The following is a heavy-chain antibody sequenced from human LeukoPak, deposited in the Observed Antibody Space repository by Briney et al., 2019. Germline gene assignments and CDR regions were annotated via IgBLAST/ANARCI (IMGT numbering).Heavy chain of an antibody. J-gene: IGHJ4*02. D-gene: IGHD5-12*01. CDR2: IYYSGST. Sequence: SETLSLTCTVSGGSISSYYWSWIRQPPGKGLEWIGYIYYSGSTNYNPSLKSRVTISVDTSKNQFSLKLSSVTAADTAVYYCATISGYGFDYWGQGTLVTVSS. CDR1: GGSISSYY. V-gene: IGHV4-59*08. CDR3: ATISGYGFDY.